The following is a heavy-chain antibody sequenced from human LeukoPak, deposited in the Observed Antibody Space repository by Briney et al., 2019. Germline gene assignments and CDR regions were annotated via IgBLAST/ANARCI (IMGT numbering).Heavy chain of an antibody. J-gene: IGHJ3*02. CDR1: GFTFSSYG. Sequence: PGGSLRLSCAASGFTFSSYGMHWVRQAPGKGGEWVAVIWYDGSDKYYTDSVKGRFTIFRDNSKNTLYLQMNSLRAEDTAIYYCARAGDAFDIWGQGTMVTVSS. CDR3: ARAGDAFDI. V-gene: IGHV3-33*01. CDR2: IWYDGSDK.